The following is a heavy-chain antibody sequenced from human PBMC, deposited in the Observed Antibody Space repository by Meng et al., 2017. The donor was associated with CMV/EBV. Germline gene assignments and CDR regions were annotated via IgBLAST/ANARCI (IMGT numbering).Heavy chain of an antibody. CDR1: GFTFSDYY. CDR2: ISSSGSTI. D-gene: IGHD1-26*01. J-gene: IGHJ4*02. V-gene: IGHV3-11*01. CDR3: ARDLTGSYSA. Sequence: GESLKISCAASGFTFSDYYMSWLRQAPGKGLEWVSYISSSGSTIYYADSVKGRFTISRDNAKNSLYLQMNSLRAEDTAVYYCARDLTGSYSAWGQGTLVTVSS.